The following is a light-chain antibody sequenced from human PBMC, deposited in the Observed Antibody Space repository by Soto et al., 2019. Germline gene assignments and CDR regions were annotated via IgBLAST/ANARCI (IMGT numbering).Light chain of an antibody. Sequence: DIQMTQSPSTLSASVGDRVTITCRSSQSISSWLAWYQQKPGKAPKLLIYKASSLESGVPSRFSGSGSGTEFTLTISSLQPDDFATYYCQQYNTYSQTFGQGTKVAIK. CDR2: KAS. V-gene: IGKV1-5*03. J-gene: IGKJ1*01. CDR3: QQYNTYSQT. CDR1: QSISSW.